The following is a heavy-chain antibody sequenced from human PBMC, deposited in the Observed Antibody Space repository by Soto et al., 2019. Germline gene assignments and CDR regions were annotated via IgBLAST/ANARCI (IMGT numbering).Heavy chain of an antibody. J-gene: IGHJ4*02. Sequence: QVQLQQWGAGLLKPSETLSLTCVVYGGSFSGYYWSWIRQPPGKGLEWIGEINHSGSTNYYPSLKSQVTISVDTSKNQFSLKLSSVTAADTAVYYCARTTLGRYFDYWGQGTLVTVSS. V-gene: IGHV4-34*01. D-gene: IGHD1-1*01. CDR3: ARTTLGRYFDY. CDR2: INHSGST. CDR1: GGSFSGYY.